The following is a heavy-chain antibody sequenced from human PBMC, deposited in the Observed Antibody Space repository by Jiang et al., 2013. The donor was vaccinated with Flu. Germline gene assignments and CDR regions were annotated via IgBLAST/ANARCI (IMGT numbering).Heavy chain of an antibody. CDR3: ARYGGGDPVWAFDI. V-gene: IGHV1-2*02. J-gene: IGHJ3*02. D-gene: IGHD2-21*02. Sequence: RQAPGQGLEWMGWINPNSGGTNYAQKFQGRVTMTRDTSISTAYMELSRLRSDDTAVYYCARYGGGDPVWAFDIWGQGTMVTVSS. CDR2: INPNSGGT.